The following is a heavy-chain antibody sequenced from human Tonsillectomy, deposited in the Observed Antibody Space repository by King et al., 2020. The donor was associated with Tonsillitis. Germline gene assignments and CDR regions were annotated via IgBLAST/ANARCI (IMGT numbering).Heavy chain of an antibody. D-gene: IGHD3-10*01. Sequence: VQLVESGGGLVQPGGSLRLSCAASGFTFSSYWMHWVRQAPGKGLVWVSRINSDGSSTTYADSVKGRFTISRDNAKNTLYLQMNSLRAEDTAVYYCARYTRRLGFGATYYYYCMDVWGQGTTVTVSS. CDR2: INSDGSST. V-gene: IGHV3-74*01. CDR1: GFTFSSYW. CDR3: ARYTRRLGFGATYYYYCMDV. J-gene: IGHJ6*02.